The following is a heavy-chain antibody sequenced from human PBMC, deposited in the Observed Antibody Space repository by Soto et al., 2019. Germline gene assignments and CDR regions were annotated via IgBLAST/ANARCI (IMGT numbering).Heavy chain of an antibody. Sequence: GASVKVSCKASGYTFTSYYIHWVRQAPGQGLEWMGRIDPSDSYTNYSPSFQGHVTISADKSISTAYLQWSSLKASDTAMYYCARHPQVFAWFILWGQETLVTVPS. J-gene: IGHJ4*02. V-gene: IGHV5-10-1*01. CDR1: GYTFTSYY. CDR3: ARHPQVFAWFIL. CDR2: IDPSDSYT. D-gene: IGHD3-9*01.